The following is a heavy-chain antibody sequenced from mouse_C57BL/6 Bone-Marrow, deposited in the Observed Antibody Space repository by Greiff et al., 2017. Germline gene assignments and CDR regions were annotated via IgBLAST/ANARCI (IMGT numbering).Heavy chain of an antibody. J-gene: IGHJ2*01. D-gene: IGHD2-3*01. CDR3: TRALYDGYPYYFDD. Sequence: EVKLVESGEGLVKPGGSLKLSCAASGFTFSSYAMSWVRQTPAKRLEWVAYISSGGDYTYYADTVKGRFTISRDNARNTLYLQMSSLQSEDTARYYCTRALYDGYPYYFDDWGQGTTLTVSS. V-gene: IGHV5-9-1*02. CDR1: GFTFSSYA. CDR2: ISSGGDYT.